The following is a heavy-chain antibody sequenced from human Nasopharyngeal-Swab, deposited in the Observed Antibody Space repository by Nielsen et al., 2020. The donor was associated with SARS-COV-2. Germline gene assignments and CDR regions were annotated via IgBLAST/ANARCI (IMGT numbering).Heavy chain of an antibody. D-gene: IGHD3-3*01. CDR1: GYTFTSYY. J-gene: IGHJ6*02. V-gene: IGHV1-46*03. CDR3: TREGPQVRFWSGYYQYGMDV. CDR2: INPSGGST. Sequence: ASVKVSCKASGYTFTSYYMHWVRQAPGQGLEWMGIINPSGGSTSYAQKFQGRVTITADKSTSTAYMELSSLRSEDTAVYYCTREGPQVRFWSGYYQYGMDVWGQGTTVTVSS.